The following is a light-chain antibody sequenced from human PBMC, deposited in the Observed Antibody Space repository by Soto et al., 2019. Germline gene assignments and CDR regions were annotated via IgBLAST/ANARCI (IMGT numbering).Light chain of an antibody. CDR1: QSVSNY. CDR3: QQSYYNPT. J-gene: IGKJ1*01. V-gene: IGKV1-39*01. CDR2: DAS. Sequence: DIQMTQSPSSLSASVGDRVTITCRASQSVSNYLHWYQQKPGKAPNLLIYDASSLQSGVPSRFSGSGSGTDFTLTISSLQHEDFATYYCQQSYYNPTFGQGTKGGYQ.